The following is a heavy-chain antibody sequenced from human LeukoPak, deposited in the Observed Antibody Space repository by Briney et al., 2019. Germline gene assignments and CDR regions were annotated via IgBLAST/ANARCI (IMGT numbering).Heavy chain of an antibody. CDR2: MNPNSGNT. CDR3: ARVAGNCGGDCYRLVY. CDR1: GYTFTTYD. V-gene: IGHV1-8*01. Sequence: ASVKVSCKASGYTFTTYDINWVRQATGQGLEWMAWMNPNSGNTGCAQRLQGRVTMTRNTSISTAYMELSSLRSEDTAVYYCARVAGNCGGDCYRLVYWGQGTLVTVAS. J-gene: IGHJ4*02. D-gene: IGHD2-21*01.